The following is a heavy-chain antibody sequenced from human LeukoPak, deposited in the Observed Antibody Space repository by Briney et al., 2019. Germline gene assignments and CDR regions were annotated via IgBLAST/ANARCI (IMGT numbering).Heavy chain of an antibody. D-gene: IGHD2-2*01. V-gene: IGHV4-31*03. J-gene: IGHJ5*02. CDR2: IYYSGST. CDR3: ARGHGYCSSTSCYASATFDP. Sequence: PSQTLSLTCTVSGGSISSGGYYWSWIRQHPGKGLEWIGYIYYSGSTYYNPSLKSRVTISVDTSKNQFSLKLSSVTAADTAVYYRARGHGYCSSTSCYASATFDPWGQGTLVTVSS. CDR1: GGSISSGGYY.